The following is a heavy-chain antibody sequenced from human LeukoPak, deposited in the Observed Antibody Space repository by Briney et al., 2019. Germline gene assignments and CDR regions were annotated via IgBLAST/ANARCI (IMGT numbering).Heavy chain of an antibody. CDR1: GFAFSSRW. V-gene: IGHV3-74*01. J-gene: IGHJ5*01. CDR2: ISPDGSTT. CDR3: AREHRDEGATLDT. Sequence: GRSLRLSCSACGFAFSSRWMHWVRQTPGKGLVWVSLISPDGSTTYYADSVKGRSTVSRDNDKHTLYLQISSLGGEDTAVYFCAREHRDEGATLDTWGHGTLVTVSS. D-gene: IGHD1-26*01.